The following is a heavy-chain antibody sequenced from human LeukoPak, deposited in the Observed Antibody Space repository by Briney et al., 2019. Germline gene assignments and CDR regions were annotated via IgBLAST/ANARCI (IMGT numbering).Heavy chain of an antibody. Sequence: GGSLRLSGAASGFTFISYGMSWFRQAPGKGLGWVANIKQDGSEKYYVDSVKGRFTISRDNAKNSLYLQMNSLRAEDTAVYYCARDKAGFDYYYYYMDVWGKGTTVTVSS. J-gene: IGHJ6*03. CDR3: ARDKAGFDYYYYYMDV. V-gene: IGHV3-7*01. CDR2: IKQDGSEK. D-gene: IGHD1-14*01. CDR1: GFTFISYG.